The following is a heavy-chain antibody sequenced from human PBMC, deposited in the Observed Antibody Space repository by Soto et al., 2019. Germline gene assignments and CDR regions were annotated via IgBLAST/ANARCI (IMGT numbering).Heavy chain of an antibody. J-gene: IGHJ6*02. Sequence: SETLSLTCTVSGGSVSRGSYYWSWIRQPPGKGLEWIGYIYYSGSTNYNPSLKSRVTISVDTSKNQFSLKLSSVTAADTAVYYCARAPYCSGGSCYSGKFDGSYGYGMDVWGQGTTVTVSS. CDR3: ARAPYCSGGSCYSGKFDGSYGYGMDV. CDR2: IYYSGST. V-gene: IGHV4-61*01. CDR1: GGSVSRGSYY. D-gene: IGHD2-15*01.